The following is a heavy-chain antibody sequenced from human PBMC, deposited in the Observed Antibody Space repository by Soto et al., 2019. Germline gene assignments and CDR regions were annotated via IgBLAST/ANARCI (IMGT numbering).Heavy chain of an antibody. D-gene: IGHD4-4*01. CDR3: ATFVGATTVTRGSPRDY. Sequence: VQLQQWGAGLLKPSETLSLTCAVYGGSFSGYHWSWVRQPPGKGLEWIGEINPSGSINYHPSLKSRVTISVDTSKNQFSLNLSSVTAADTAVYYCATFVGATTVTRGSPRDYWGQGTLVTVSS. CDR1: GGSFSGYH. V-gene: IGHV4-34*01. J-gene: IGHJ4*02. CDR2: INPSGSI.